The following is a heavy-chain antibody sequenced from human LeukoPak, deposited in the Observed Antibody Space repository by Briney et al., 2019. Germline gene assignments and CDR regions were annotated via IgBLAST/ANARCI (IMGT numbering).Heavy chain of an antibody. CDR2: INPNSGGT. CDR3: ARGVSLEYYYDSSGYYLLDY. D-gene: IGHD3-22*01. Sequence: ASVKVSCKASGYTFTVYYMHWVRQAPGQGLEWMGWINPNSGGTNYAQKFQGRVTMTRDTSISTAYMELSRLRSDDTAVYYCARGVSLEYYYDSSGYYLLDYWGQGTLVTVSS. J-gene: IGHJ4*02. CDR1: GYTFTVYY. V-gene: IGHV1-2*02.